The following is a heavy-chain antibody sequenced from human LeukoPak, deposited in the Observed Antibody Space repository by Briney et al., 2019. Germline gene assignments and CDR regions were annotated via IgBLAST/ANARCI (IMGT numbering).Heavy chain of an antibody. V-gene: IGHV4-59*08. D-gene: IGHD3-22*01. CDR1: GGSISSYY. CDR2: IYYSGST. CDR3: ARSLVDYYDSSGYSPVGY. Sequence: SETLSLTCTVSGGSISSYYWSWIRQPPGKGLEWIGYIYYSGSTDYNPSLKSRVTISVDTSKNQFSLKLSSVTAADTAVYYCARSLVDYYDSSGYSPVGYWGQGTLVTVSS. J-gene: IGHJ4*02.